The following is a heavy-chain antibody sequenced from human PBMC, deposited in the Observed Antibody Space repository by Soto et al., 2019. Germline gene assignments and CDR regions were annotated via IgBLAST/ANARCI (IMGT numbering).Heavy chain of an antibody. CDR1: GYTFTSYG. CDR3: VKRGRDYDFWSGYPRPIWEY. Sequence: QVQLVQSGAEVKKPGASVKVSCKASGYTFTSYGISWVRQAPGQGLEWMGWISAYNGNTNYAQKLQGRVTMTTDTSTSTHYREQMILRSDDTSEYYCVKRGRDYDFWSGYPRPIWEYWGQGTLVTVS. V-gene: IGHV1-18*01. D-gene: IGHD3-3*01. J-gene: IGHJ4*02. CDR2: ISAYNGNT.